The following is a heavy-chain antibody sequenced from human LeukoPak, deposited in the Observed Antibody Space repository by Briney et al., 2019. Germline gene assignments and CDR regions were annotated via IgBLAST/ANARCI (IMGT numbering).Heavy chain of an antibody. CDR1: RYTFTGYY. J-gene: IGHJ4*02. CDR2: INPNSGGT. V-gene: IGHV1-2*02. CDR3: ARADGGNFFDPRFDY. D-gene: IGHD4-23*01. Sequence: ASVNVPYKASRYTFTGYYMLWVRPAPGQGLEWMGWINPNSGGTNYAQKFQGRVNMTRDTSISTAYMALSRLRSDDTAVYYCARADGGNFFDPRFDYWGQGTLVTVSS.